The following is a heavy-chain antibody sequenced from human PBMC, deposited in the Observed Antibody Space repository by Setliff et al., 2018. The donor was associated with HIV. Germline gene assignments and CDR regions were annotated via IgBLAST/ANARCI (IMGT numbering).Heavy chain of an antibody. V-gene: IGHV3-48*01. J-gene: IGHJ4*02. CDR2: ISSSSSTI. CDR3: ARSRAAGFDY. CDR1: GFTFEDYS. Sequence: PGGSLRLSCAVSGFTFEDYSMNWVRQAPGKGLEWVSYISSSSSTIYYADSVKGRFTISRDNAKNSLYLQMNSLRAEDTAVYYCARSRAAGFDYWGQGTLVTVSS. D-gene: IGHD6-13*01.